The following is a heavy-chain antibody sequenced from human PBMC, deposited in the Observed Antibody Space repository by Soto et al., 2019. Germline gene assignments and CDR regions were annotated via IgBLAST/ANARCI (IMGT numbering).Heavy chain of an antibody. CDR3: ARDSSSSWYFDDWFDP. CDR1: GYTFTSYG. Sequence: ASVKVSCKASGYTFTSYGISWVRQAPGQGLEWMGWISAYNGNTNYAQKLQGRVTMTTDTSTSTAYMELRSLRSDDTAVYYCARDSSSSWYFDDWFDPWGQGTLVTVSS. CDR2: ISAYNGNT. J-gene: IGHJ5*02. D-gene: IGHD6-13*01. V-gene: IGHV1-18*01.